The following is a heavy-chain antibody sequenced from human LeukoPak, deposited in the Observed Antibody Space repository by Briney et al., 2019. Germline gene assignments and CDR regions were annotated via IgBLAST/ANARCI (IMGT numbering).Heavy chain of an antibody. CDR2: IYYSGGT. CDR3: VRPRFGDSYWYFDL. V-gene: IGHV4-59*08. Sequence: SETLSLTCTVSGGSISTYYWTWIRQPPGKGLEWIGYIYYSGGTDYNPSLESRVTMSVDTSKNQFSLKLSSVTAADTAVHYCVRPRFGDSYWYFDLWGRGTLVTVSS. CDR1: GGSISTYY. D-gene: IGHD4-17*01. J-gene: IGHJ2*01.